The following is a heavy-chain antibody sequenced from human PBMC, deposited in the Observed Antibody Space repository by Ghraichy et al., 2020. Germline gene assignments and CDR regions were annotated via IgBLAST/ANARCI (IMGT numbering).Heavy chain of an antibody. CDR3: ARHLGYCSSTSCYVYFDY. CDR2: ISAYNGNT. D-gene: IGHD2-2*01. Sequence: ASAKVSCKASGYTFTSYGISWVRQAPGQGLEWMGWISAYNGNTNYAQKLQGRVTMTTDTSTSTAYMELRSLRSDDTAVYYCARHLGYCSSTSCYVYFDYWGQGTLVTVSS. V-gene: IGHV1-18*01. CDR1: GYTFTSYG. J-gene: IGHJ4*02.